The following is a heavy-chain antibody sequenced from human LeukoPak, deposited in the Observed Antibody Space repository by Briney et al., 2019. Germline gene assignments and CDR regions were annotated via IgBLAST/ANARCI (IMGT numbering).Heavy chain of an antibody. CDR1: GGSISSYY. V-gene: IGHV4-59*01. D-gene: IGHD3-3*01. J-gene: IGHJ3*02. Sequence: PSETLSLTCTVSGGSISSYYWSWIRQPPGKGLEWIGYIYYSGSTNYNPSLKSRVTISVDTSKNQFSLKLSSVTAADTAVYYCARDTVDYDFWSGYDAFDIWGQGTMVTVSS. CDR2: IYYSGST. CDR3: ARDTVDYDFWSGYDAFDI.